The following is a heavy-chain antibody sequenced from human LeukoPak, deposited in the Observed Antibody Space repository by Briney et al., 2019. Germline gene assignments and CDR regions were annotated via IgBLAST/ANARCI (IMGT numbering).Heavy chain of an antibody. D-gene: IGHD5-12*01. V-gene: IGHV1-18*01. Sequence: GASVKVSCKASGYTFINYGITWVRQAPGQGLDWMGWISAYNGNTNYAQKLQGRVTMTTDKSTSEAYMELRSLRSDDTAVYYCARDEDRGDISHGYWGQGTLVTVSS. CDR2: ISAYNGNT. CDR1: GYTFINYG. CDR3: ARDEDRGDISHGY. J-gene: IGHJ4*02.